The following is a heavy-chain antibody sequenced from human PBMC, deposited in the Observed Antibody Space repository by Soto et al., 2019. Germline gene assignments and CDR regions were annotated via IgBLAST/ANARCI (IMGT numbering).Heavy chain of an antibody. CDR2: ISGGASNT. V-gene: IGHV3-23*01. D-gene: IGHD2-21*01. CDR1: GFTFGDYA. J-gene: IGHJ1*01. Sequence: GGSLRLSCVGSGFTFGDYAMGWFRQSPGKGLEWISAISGGASNTYYSDAVKGRFIISRDNSQNTLYLQMKSLGVDDTAVYYCAPGGGYCGGECYSGAFQHWGQGALVTVPS. CDR3: APGGGYCGGECYSGAFQH.